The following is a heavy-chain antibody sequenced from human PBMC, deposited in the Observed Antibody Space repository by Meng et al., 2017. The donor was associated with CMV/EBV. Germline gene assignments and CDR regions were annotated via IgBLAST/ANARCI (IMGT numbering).Heavy chain of an antibody. CDR2: FHYSGST. CDR1: GGSVSSGSYY. J-gene: IGHJ6*02. Sequence: ESLKISCTVSGGSVSSGSYYWSRIRQPPGKGLEWIGYFHYSGSTNYNPSLQSRVTISVDTSKNQFSLKLSTVTAADTAVYYRARDRGYSSSWRRGYYGMDVWGQGTTVTVSS. V-gene: IGHV4-61*01. D-gene: IGHD6-13*01. CDR3: ARDRGYSSSWRRGYYGMDV.